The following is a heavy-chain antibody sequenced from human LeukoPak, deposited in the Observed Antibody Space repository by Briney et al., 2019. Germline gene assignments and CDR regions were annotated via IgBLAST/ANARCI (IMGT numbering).Heavy chain of an antibody. Sequence: SVKVSCKASGGTFSSYAISWVRQAPGQGLEWMGGIIPIFGTANYAQKLQGRVTMTTDTSTSTAYMELRSLRSDDTAVYYCARDLYYYDSSGYYFMNAFDIWGQGTMVTVSS. D-gene: IGHD3-22*01. V-gene: IGHV1-69*05. CDR3: ARDLYYYDSSGYYFMNAFDI. CDR2: IIPIFGTA. J-gene: IGHJ3*02. CDR1: GGTFSSYA.